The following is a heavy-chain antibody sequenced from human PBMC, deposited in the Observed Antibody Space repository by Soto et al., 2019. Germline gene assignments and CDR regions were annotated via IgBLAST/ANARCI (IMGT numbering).Heavy chain of an antibody. CDR1: GFTFNIYG. CDR3: AKDQASGQGSFDS. V-gene: IGHV3-30*18. CDR2: ISYDGSNQ. J-gene: IGHJ4*02. Sequence: GGSLRLSCAASGFTFNIYGMHWVRQAPDKGLEWVALISYDGSNQYYADSAKGRFTIYRDNSTNKLFLQMNSLRADDTAVYYCAKDQASGQGSFDSWGQGTLVTVSS.